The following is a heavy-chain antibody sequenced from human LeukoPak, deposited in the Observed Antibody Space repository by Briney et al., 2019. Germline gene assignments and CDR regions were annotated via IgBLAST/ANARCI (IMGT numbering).Heavy chain of an antibody. Sequence: GGSLRLSCAAFGFPFSNAWMSWVRQAPGKGLEWVGRIKSKIAGGTTDYAAPVKGRFTISRDDSKNTLYLQMNSLKTEDTAVYYCTTDGPFGVIITYMDVWGKGATVTVSS. CDR2: IKSKIAGGTT. CDR1: GFPFSNAW. V-gene: IGHV3-15*01. J-gene: IGHJ6*03. CDR3: TTDGPFGVIITYMDV. D-gene: IGHD3-3*01.